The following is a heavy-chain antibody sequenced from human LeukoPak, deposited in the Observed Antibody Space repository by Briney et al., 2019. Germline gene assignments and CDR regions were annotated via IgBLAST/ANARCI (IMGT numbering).Heavy chain of an antibody. CDR1: GGSISSSPYF. J-gene: IGHJ4*02. D-gene: IGHD3-22*01. V-gene: IGHV4-39*02. Sequence: PSETLSLTCSVSGGSISSSPYFWGWIRQPPGKGLEWIGNFYYSGSTYYNPSLKSRITISTDTSKNQFSLRLTSVTAADTAVYYCARDLYGYYDSSGYLDYWGQGTLVTVSS. CDR2: FYYSGST. CDR3: ARDLYGYYDSSGYLDY.